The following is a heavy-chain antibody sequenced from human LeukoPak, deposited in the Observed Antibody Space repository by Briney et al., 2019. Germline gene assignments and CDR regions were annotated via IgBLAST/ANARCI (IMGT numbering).Heavy chain of an antibody. D-gene: IGHD3-10*01. CDR3: AKYHEDYGSSYFCAFDV. CDR1: GGRRIRKK. V-gene: IGHV3-23*01. CDR2: ISGSGGST. J-gene: IGHJ3*01. Sequence: GGSLRLSCVDPGGRRIRKKITWVRQSPGKGLERVSGISGSGGSTYYADSAKGRFSISRDNSKNTVYLQMSSLRAEDTAVYYCAKYHEDYGSSYFCAFDVWGQGTMVTVSS.